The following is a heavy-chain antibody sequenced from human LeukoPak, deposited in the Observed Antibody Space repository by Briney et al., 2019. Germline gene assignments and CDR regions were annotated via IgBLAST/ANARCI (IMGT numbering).Heavy chain of an antibody. J-gene: IGHJ4*02. CDR3: ARDGGYCSGGSCYLYFDY. CDR1: GGSISSYY. CDR2: IYYSGST. Sequence: SETLSLTCTVSGGSISSYYWSWIRQPPGKGLEWIRYIYYSGSTNYNPSLKSRVTISVDTSKNQFSLKLSSVTAADTAVYYCARDGGYCSGGSCYLYFDYWGQGTLVTVSS. V-gene: IGHV4-59*01. D-gene: IGHD2-15*01.